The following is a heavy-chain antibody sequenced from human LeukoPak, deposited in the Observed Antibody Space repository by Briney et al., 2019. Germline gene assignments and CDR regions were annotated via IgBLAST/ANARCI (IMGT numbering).Heavy chain of an antibody. CDR1: GFTFSSYA. J-gene: IGHJ4*02. D-gene: IGHD3-10*01. CDR2: ISSSGSTI. CDR3: ARVPMYYGSGRIDY. Sequence: GGSLRLXCAASGFTFSSYAMSWVRQAPGKGLEWVSAISSSGSTIYYADSVKGRFTISRDNAKNSLYLQMNSLRAEDTAVYYCARVPMYYGSGRIDYWGPGTLVTVSS. V-gene: IGHV3-48*04.